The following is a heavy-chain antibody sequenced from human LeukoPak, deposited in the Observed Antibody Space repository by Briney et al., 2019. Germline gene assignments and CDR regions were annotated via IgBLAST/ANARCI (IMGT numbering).Heavy chain of an antibody. V-gene: IGHV3-11*04. CDR1: GFTFSDYY. D-gene: IGHD2-2*01. Sequence: PGGSLRLSCAASGFTFSDYYMSWIRQAPGKGLEWVSYISSSGSTIYYADSVKGRFTISRDNAKNSLYLQMNSLRAEDTAVYYCARYCSSTSCYLFDYWGQGTLVTVSS. CDR3: ARYCSSTSCYLFDY. J-gene: IGHJ4*02. CDR2: ISSSGSTI.